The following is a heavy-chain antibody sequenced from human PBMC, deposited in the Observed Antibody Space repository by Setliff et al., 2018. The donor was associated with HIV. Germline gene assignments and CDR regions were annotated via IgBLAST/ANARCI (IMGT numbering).Heavy chain of an antibody. CDR2: IYYSGNT. J-gene: IGHJ6*03. CDR3: ARREGTAAAGTYYMDV. Sequence: PSETLSLTCSVSGGSISSISYYWGWIRQPPGKGLEWIGNIYYSGNTYYNPSLKSRVTISVAMSKNQFSLRLHSVTAADTAVYYCARREGTAAAGTYYMDVWGKGTTVTVSS. CDR1: GGSISSISYY. D-gene: IGHD6-13*01. V-gene: IGHV4-39*01.